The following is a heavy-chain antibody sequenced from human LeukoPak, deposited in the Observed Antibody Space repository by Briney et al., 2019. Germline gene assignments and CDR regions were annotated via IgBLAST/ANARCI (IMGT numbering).Heavy chain of an antibody. CDR1: GYTFTRDG. Sequence: ASVKVSCKASGYTFTRDGISWVRQAPGQGLEWMGWISAYNGNTNYAQKLQGRVTMTTDTSTGTAYMELRSLRSDDTAVYYCARDSGSYDPLHYWGQGTLVTVSS. D-gene: IGHD1-26*01. CDR3: ARDSGSYDPLHY. J-gene: IGHJ4*02. V-gene: IGHV1-18*01. CDR2: ISAYNGNT.